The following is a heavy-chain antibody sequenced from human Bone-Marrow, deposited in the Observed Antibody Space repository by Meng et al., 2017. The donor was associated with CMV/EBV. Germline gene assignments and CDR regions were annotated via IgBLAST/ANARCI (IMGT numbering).Heavy chain of an antibody. CDR3: AKDRGSSSWYYLRHSDY. Sequence: ASVKVSCKASGYTFTSYDINWVRQATGQGLEWMGWMNPNSGNTGYAQKFQGRVTITRNTSISTAYMELNSLRAEDTAVYYCAKDRGSSSWYYLRHSDYWGQGTLVTVSS. J-gene: IGHJ4*02. V-gene: IGHV1-8*03. CDR2: MNPNSGNT. CDR1: GYTFTSYD. D-gene: IGHD6-13*01.